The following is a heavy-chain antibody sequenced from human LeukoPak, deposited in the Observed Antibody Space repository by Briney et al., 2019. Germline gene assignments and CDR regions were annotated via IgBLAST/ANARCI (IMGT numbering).Heavy chain of an antibody. CDR3: VSGHYNDY. CDR2: IKEDGSEK. J-gene: IGHJ4*02. CDR1: AFSISNYW. Sequence: QAGGSLILSCVVSAFSISNYWMNWVRQGPGKGLEWVANIKEDGSEKYYVGSVKGRFTISRDNAKNSVYLQMNSLRADDTAVYYCVSGHYNDYRSQGTLVTVSS. V-gene: IGHV3-7*01.